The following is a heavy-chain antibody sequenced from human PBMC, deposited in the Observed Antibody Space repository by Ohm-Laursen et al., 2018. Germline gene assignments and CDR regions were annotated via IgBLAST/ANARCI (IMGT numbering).Heavy chain of an antibody. CDR2: SRDKANSYTT. J-gene: IGHJ4*02. CDR1: GFTFDDHY. D-gene: IGHD1-26*01. Sequence: GSLRLSCAASGFTFDDHYMDWVRQAPGKGLELVARSRDKANSYTTAYVASVKGRFSISRDDSKNSLYPQMNSLKTEDTAVYYCARVRSSGSYFDYWGQGTLVTVSS. CDR3: ARVRSSGSYFDY. V-gene: IGHV3-72*01.